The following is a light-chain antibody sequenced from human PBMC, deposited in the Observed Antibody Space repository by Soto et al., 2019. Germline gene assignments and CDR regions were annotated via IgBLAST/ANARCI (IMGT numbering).Light chain of an antibody. J-gene: IGKJ3*01. CDR3: QQYYSTPFT. V-gene: IGKV4-1*01. Sequence: DIVMTQSPDSLSVSLGERATINCNSSQSVLYSSNNKNYLAWYQQKPGQPPKLLIYWASTRESGVTDRFSGSGSGTDVTLTISSLQAEDVAVYYCQQYYSTPFTFGPGTKVDIK. CDR1: QSVLYSSNNKNY. CDR2: WAS.